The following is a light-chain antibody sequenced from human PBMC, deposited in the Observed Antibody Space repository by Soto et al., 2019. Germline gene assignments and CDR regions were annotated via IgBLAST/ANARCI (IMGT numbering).Light chain of an antibody. CDR1: QSFRGL. V-gene: IGKV3-20*01. Sequence: EVVLTQSTVTLSLSPGERATLSCRASQSFRGLLAWYQQKPGQAPRLLIYDAYNRATGTPDRFSGSGSGTDCTLTISRLEPEDFAVYYCQQYGSSPWTLGQGTKVDIK. CDR3: QQYGSSPWT. CDR2: DAY. J-gene: IGKJ1*01.